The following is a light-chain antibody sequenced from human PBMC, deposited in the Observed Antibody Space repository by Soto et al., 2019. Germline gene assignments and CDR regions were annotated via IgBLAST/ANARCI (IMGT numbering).Light chain of an antibody. CDR3: SSYTSSSAPHVV. V-gene: IGLV2-14*01. CDR1: SSDIGAYNY. Sequence: QSALTQPASVSGSPGQSITISCTGTSSDIGAYNYVSWYQQHPGKAPKLIIYEVSNRPSGVSNRFSGSKSGNTASLTISGLQAEDEADYYCSSYTSSSAPHVVFGGGTQLTVL. J-gene: IGLJ2*01. CDR2: EVS.